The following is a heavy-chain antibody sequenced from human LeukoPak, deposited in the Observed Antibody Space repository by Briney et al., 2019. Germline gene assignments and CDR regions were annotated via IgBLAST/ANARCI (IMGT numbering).Heavy chain of an antibody. D-gene: IGHD4-23*01. CDR3: ARQRTVVTPEFFDY. V-gene: IGHV4-39*01. J-gene: IGHJ4*02. Sequence: PSETLSLTCSVSGDSISSSSYNWGWIRQPPGKGLEWIGSISYSGSTKYNPSLKSRITISVDTSKNHFSLKLNSVTAADTAIYYCARQRTVVTPEFFDYWGQGTLVTVSS. CDR1: GDSISSSSYN. CDR2: ISYSGST.